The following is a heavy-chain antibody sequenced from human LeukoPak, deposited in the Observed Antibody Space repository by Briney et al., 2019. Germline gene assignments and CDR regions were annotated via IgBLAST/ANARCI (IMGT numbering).Heavy chain of an antibody. CDR1: GGTFSSYA. Sequence: ASVKVSCKASGGTFSSYAINWVRQATGQGLEWMGWMNPNSGNTGYAQKFQGRVTMTRNTSISTAYMELSSLRSEDTAVYYCARGKSAAAGTPNWFDPWGQGTLVTVSS. CDR3: ARGKSAAAGTPNWFDP. CDR2: MNPNSGNT. J-gene: IGHJ5*02. D-gene: IGHD6-13*01. V-gene: IGHV1-8*02.